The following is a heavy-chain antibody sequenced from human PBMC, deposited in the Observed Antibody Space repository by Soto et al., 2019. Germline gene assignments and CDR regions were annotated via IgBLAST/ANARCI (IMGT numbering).Heavy chain of an antibody. J-gene: IGHJ4*01. V-gene: IGHV3-23*01. CDR2: ISAGGGGT. Sequence: GGSLRLSCAGSGFTLTRSAVSWVRQAPGKGLEWVSGISAGGGGTYYADSVKGRFTISRGISKNTVYLQMNGLRVEDTAAYYCAKDMGQWVETFDYWGQGTLVTVRS. D-gene: IGHD6-19*01. CDR3: AKDMGQWVETFDY. CDR1: GFTLTRSA.